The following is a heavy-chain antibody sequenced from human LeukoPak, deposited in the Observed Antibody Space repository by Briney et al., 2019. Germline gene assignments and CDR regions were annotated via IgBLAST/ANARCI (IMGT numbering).Heavy chain of an antibody. CDR2: ISYDGSNK. CDR1: GFTFSSYA. D-gene: IGHD5-18*01. J-gene: IGHJ6*02. Sequence: PGRSLRLSCAASGFTFSSYAMHWVRQAPGKGLEWVAVISYDGSNKYYADSVKGRFTISRDNSKNTLYLQMNSLRAEDTAVYYCARDFKVRYSYGKYGMDVWGQGTTVTVSS. V-gene: IGHV3-30*04. CDR3: ARDFKVRYSYGKYGMDV.